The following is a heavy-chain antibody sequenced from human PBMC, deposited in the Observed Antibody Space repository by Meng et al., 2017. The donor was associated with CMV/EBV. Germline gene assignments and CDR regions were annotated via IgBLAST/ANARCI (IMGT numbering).Heavy chain of an antibody. J-gene: IGHJ4*02. CDR3: ARENKELEPHFDY. CDR2: ISSSSSYI. V-gene: IGHV3-21*01. Sequence: EGRRLGCGGGLVKPGGSRRLSCSASGFPFSSYSMNWVRQAPGKGLEWVSSISSSSSYIYYADSVKGRFTISRDNAKNSLYLQMNSLRAEDTAVYYCARENKELEPHFDYWGQGTLVTVSS. D-gene: IGHD1-1*01. CDR1: GFPFSSYS.